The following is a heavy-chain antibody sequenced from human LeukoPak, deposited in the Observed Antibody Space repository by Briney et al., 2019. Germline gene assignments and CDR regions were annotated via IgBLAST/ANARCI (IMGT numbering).Heavy chain of an antibody. CDR3: ARDAPIRFGEFPQISWGMDV. J-gene: IGHJ6*02. CDR2: ISAYNGNT. Sequence: GASVKVSCKASGYTFTSYGISWVRQAPGQGLEWMGWISAYNGNTNYAQKLQGRVTMTTDTSTSTAYMELRSLRSDDTAVYYCARDAPIRFGEFPQISWGMDVWGQGTTVTVSS. D-gene: IGHD3-10*01. CDR1: GYTFTSYG. V-gene: IGHV1-18*01.